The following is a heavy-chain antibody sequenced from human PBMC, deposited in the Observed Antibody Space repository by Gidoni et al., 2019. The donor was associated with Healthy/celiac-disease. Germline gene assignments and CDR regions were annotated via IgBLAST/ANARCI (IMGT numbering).Heavy chain of an antibody. CDR3: AKGRYSSGWSPGDY. CDR1: GFTFSSYA. Sequence: EVQLLESGGGLVQPGGSLRLSCAASGFTFSSYAMSGVRQAPGKGLEWVSAMSGSGGSTYYADSVKGRFTISRDNSKNTLYLQMNSLRAEDTAVYYCAKGRYSSGWSPGDYWGQGTLVTVSS. J-gene: IGHJ4*02. D-gene: IGHD6-19*01. V-gene: IGHV3-23*01. CDR2: MSGSGGST.